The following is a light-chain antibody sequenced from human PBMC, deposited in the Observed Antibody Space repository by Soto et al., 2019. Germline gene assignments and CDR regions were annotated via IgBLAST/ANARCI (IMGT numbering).Light chain of an antibody. CDR2: GAF. CDR1: QSVTNSF. J-gene: IGKJ1*01. Sequence: EIVLAQSPGTLSFSPGERATLSCRASQSVTNSFLTWYQQKPGQAPRLLIYGAFRRATGIPDRFTGSGSGTDFTLTISRLEPEDFAEYYCQQYVSSPWAFGQGTKVEI. V-gene: IGKV3-20*01. CDR3: QQYVSSPWA.